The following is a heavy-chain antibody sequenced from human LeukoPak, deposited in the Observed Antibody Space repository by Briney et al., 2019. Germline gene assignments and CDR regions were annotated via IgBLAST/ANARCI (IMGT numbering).Heavy chain of an antibody. J-gene: IGHJ4*02. D-gene: IGHD2-2*01. CDR3: AKDSLVYCSSTSCHKGYFDY. CDR1: GFTFTGYG. CDR2: ISYDGNNE. V-gene: IGHV3-30*18. Sequence: GRSLRLSCAASGFTFTGYGMHWVRQAPGKGLEWVAVISYDGNNEYYADSVKGRFTISRDNSKNTLYLQMNSLRTEDTAVYYCAKDSLVYCSSTSCHKGYFDYWGQGTLVTVSA.